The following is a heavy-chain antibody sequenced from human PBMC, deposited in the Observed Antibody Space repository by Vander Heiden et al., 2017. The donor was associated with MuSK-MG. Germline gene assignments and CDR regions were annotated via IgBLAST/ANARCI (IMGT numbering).Heavy chain of an antibody. D-gene: IGHD4-17*01. CDR3: AREVEGDYADGNWFDP. CDR1: GGSISSGSYY. J-gene: IGHJ5*02. CDR2: IYTSGST. V-gene: IGHV4-61*02. Sequence: QVQLQESGPGLVKPSQTLSLTCTVSGGSISSGSYYWSWIRQPAGKGLEWIGRIYTSGSTNYNPSLKSRVTISVDTSKNQFSLKLSSVTAADTAVYYCAREVEGDYADGNWFDPWGQGTLVTVSS.